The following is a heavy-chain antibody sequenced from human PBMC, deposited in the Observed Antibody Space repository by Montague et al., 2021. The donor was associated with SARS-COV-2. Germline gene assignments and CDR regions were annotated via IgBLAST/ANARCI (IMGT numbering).Heavy chain of an antibody. CDR2: IFYNGST. V-gene: IGHV4-59*01. Sequence: SETLSLTCTVSFGSISTYYWSWIRQPPGKGLEWIGFIFYNGSTKYNPSLKRRVSISLDTSKNQFSPKLGSVTAADTAVYYCARQDAWAYCGDECYRGWFDSWGQGTLVTVSS. CDR1: FGSISTYY. D-gene: IGHD2-21*01. J-gene: IGHJ5*01. CDR3: ARQDAWAYCGDECYRGWFDS.